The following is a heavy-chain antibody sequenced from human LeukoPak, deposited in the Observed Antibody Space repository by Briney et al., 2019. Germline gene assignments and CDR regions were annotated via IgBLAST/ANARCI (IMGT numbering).Heavy chain of an antibody. J-gene: IGHJ4*02. V-gene: IGHV3-23*01. CDR1: GFTFSSYA. CDR3: AKDLNDFWSGYRYYLDY. Sequence: GGSLRLSCAASGFTFSSYAMSWVRQAPGKGLEWVSAISGSGGSTYYADSVKGRFTISRDNSKNTLYLQMNSLRAEDTAVYYCAKDLNDFWSGYRYYLDYWGQGTLVTVSS. D-gene: IGHD3-3*01. CDR2: ISGSGGST.